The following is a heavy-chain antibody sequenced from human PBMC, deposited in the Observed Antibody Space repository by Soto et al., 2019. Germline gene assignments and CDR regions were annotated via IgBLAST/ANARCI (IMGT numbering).Heavy chain of an antibody. D-gene: IGHD1-1*01. Sequence: EVQLVESGGGLVQPGRSLRLSCAASGFSFDDYAMHWVRQAPGKGLEWVSGIRWNSGTTDYADSVKGRFTISRDNARNSLYLQINSLRVEYTALYYCAKVPSRVTTRPPDGFDLWGHGTMVTVSS. V-gene: IGHV3-9*01. CDR3: AKVPSRVTTRPPDGFDL. J-gene: IGHJ3*01. CDR1: GFSFDDYA. CDR2: IRWNSGTT.